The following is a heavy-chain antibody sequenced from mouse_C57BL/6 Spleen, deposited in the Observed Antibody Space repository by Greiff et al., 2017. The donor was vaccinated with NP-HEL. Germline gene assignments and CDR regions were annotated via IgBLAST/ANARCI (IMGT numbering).Heavy chain of an antibody. CDR1: RFTFSSYA. Sequence: EVMLVESGGGLVKPGGSLKLSCAASRFTFSSYAMSWVRQTPEKRLEWVATISDGGSYTYYPDNVKGRFTISRDNAKNNLYLQMSHLKSEDTAMYYCARDFHYYGSSYDAMDYGGQGTSVTVSS. J-gene: IGHJ4*01. CDR3: ARDFHYYGSSYDAMDY. V-gene: IGHV5-4*01. CDR2: ISDGGSYT. D-gene: IGHD1-1*01.